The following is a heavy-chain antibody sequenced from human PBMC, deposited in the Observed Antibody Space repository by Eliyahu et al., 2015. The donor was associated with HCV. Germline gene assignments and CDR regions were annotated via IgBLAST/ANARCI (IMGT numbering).Heavy chain of an antibody. Sequence: EVQLLESGGGLVQPGGSLRLSCAASGLTFSNYAMSWVRQAPGKGLEWVSTISAGGGSTYYAESVKGRFTISRDNSKNTLFLQMNSLRAEDTAVYYCAKRPVDPPNPWGQGTLVTVSS. J-gene: IGHJ5*02. CDR1: GLTFSNYA. V-gene: IGHV3-23*01. CDR2: ISAGGGST. CDR3: AKRPVDPPNP. D-gene: IGHD5-18*01.